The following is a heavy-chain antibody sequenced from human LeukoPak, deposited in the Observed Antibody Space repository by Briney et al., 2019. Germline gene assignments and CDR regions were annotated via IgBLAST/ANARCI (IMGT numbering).Heavy chain of an antibody. CDR2: IYTGGSR. CDR3: ARGDTALFDY. D-gene: IGHD5-18*01. J-gene: IGHJ4*02. V-gene: IGHV3-66*01. CDR1: GFTFSSFE. Sequence: GVSLRLSCAASGFTFSSFEMKWVRQAPGKGLEWVSVIYTGGSRYYADSVKGRFTISRDNSKNTLYLQMNSLRAEDTAVYYCARGDTALFDYWGQGTLVTVSS.